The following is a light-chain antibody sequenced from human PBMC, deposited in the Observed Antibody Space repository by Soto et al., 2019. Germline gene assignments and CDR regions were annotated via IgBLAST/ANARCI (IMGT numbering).Light chain of an antibody. V-gene: IGLV2-23*02. CDR3: CSYAGSSPVV. CDR1: SSDVGSYNL. J-gene: IGLJ2*01. CDR2: EVS. Sequence: QSALTQPASVSGSPGQSITISCTGTSSDVGSYNLVSWYQHHPGKAPKLMIYEVSKRPSGVSNRFSGSKSGNTASPTISGLQAEDEADYYCCSYAGSSPVVFGGGTKLTVL.